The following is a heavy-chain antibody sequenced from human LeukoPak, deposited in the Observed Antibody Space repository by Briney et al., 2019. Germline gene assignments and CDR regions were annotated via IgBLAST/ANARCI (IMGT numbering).Heavy chain of an antibody. CDR3: ARAAPYYYDSSGYSAFDS. CDR2: ISSSSSYI. CDR1: GFTFSTYT. Sequence: PGGSLRLSCAASGFTFSTYTMNWVRQAPGKGLEWVSSISSSSSYIYYADSVKARFTISRDNAKNSLYLQVNSLRAEDTAVYYCARAAPYYYDSSGYSAFDSWGQGTMVTVSA. D-gene: IGHD3-22*01. V-gene: IGHV3-21*01. J-gene: IGHJ3*02.